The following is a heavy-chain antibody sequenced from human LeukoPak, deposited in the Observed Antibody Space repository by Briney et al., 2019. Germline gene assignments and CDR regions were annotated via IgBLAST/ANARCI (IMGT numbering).Heavy chain of an antibody. Sequence: PGGSLRLSCAAPGFTFSSYAMSWVRQAPGKGLEWVSAISGSGGSTFYADSLKGRFTMSRDNSKSTLYLQVNSLRAEDTAIYYCAKHYISGWYNWYFDLWGRGALVTVSS. V-gene: IGHV3-23*01. D-gene: IGHD6-19*01. CDR3: AKHYISGWYNWYFDL. J-gene: IGHJ2*01. CDR1: GFTFSSYA. CDR2: ISGSGGST.